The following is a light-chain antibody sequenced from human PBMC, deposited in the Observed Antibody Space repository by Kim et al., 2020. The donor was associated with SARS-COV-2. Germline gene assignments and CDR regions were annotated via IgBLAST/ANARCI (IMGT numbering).Light chain of an antibody. CDR3: PGWDSSRDFWV. V-gene: IGLV3-21*04. Sequence: SYELTQPPSVSVAPGKTARITCGGNNIGSKSVHWYQQKPGQAPVLVIYYDSDRPSGIPERFSGSNSGNTATLTISRVEAGDEADYYCPGWDSSRDFWVFG. CDR2: YDS. CDR1: NIGSKS. J-gene: IGLJ3*02.